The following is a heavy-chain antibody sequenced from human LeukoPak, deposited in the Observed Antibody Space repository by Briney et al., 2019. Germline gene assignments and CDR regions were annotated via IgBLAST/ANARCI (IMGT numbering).Heavy chain of an antibody. D-gene: IGHD6-19*01. CDR2: IYPGDSDT. CDR3: ARHGYSSGWYWDAFDI. Sequence: GESLKISCKGSGYNFSSYWIGWVRQMPGKGLEWMGIIYPGDSDTRYSPSFQGQVTISADKSISTAYLQWSSLKASDTAMYYCARHGYSSGWYWDAFDIWGQGTMVTVSS. CDR1: GYNFSSYW. J-gene: IGHJ3*02. V-gene: IGHV5-51*01.